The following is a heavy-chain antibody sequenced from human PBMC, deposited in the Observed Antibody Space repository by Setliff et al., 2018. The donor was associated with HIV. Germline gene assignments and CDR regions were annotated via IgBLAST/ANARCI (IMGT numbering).Heavy chain of an antibody. CDR1: GYTFTTYG. CDR2: INTYNGNT. CDR3: ARNKLSDAFDV. D-gene: IGHD1-1*01. Sequence: ASVKVSCKASGYTFTTYGISWVRQAPGQGLEWMGWINTYNGNTNYAQKLQGSVNMTTDTSTSTAYLELRRLRSDDTAVYFCARNKLSDAFDVWGPGTMVTVSS. J-gene: IGHJ3*01. V-gene: IGHV1-18*01.